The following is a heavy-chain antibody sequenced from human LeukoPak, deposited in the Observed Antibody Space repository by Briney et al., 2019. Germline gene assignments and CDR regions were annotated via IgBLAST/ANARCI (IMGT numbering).Heavy chain of an antibody. Sequence: GASLRLSCAASGSTFSSFDMSWVRQAPGKGLEWVPAISGGGGSTYYADSVKGRFTISRDNSKNTLYLQMNSLRAEDTAIYYCAKRNLRAVAPGYWGQGTLVTVSS. J-gene: IGHJ4*02. CDR1: GSTFSSFD. CDR2: ISGGGGST. D-gene: IGHD6-19*01. V-gene: IGHV3-23*01. CDR3: AKRNLRAVAPGY.